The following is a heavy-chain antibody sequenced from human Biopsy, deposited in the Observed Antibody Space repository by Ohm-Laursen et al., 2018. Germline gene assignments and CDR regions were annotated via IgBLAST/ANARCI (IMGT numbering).Heavy chain of an antibody. Sequence: AASAKVSCKASSYTFTDYNIHWMRQAPGQGLEWLGYINCKTGATNYAQKFQGTVTMTRDTSISTAYLALGSLRSADTAIYYCARDPLNGHKHFDYWGQGSLVTVSS. D-gene: IGHD2-8*01. J-gene: IGHJ4*02. CDR2: INCKTGAT. V-gene: IGHV1-2*02. CDR1: SYTFTDYN. CDR3: ARDPLNGHKHFDY.